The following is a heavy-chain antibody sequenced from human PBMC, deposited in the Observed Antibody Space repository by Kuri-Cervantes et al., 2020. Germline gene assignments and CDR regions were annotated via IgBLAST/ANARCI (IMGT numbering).Heavy chain of an antibody. Sequence: GSLRLSCAASGFTFSDYYMSWIRQPPGKGLEWIGYIYYSGSTNYNPSLKSRVTISVDTSKNQFSLKLSSVTAADTAVYYCARGITMVRGRPPRFDYWGQGTLVTVSS. CDR1: GFTFSDYY. CDR3: ARGITMVRGRPPRFDY. D-gene: IGHD3-10*01. V-gene: IGHV4-59*01. CDR2: IYYSGST. J-gene: IGHJ4*02.